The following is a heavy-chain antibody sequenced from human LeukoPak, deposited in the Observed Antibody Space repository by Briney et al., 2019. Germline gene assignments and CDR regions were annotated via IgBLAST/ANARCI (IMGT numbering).Heavy chain of an antibody. V-gene: IGHV4-61*01. CDR2: IYHSGST. CDR1: GGSVSSGSYY. J-gene: IGHJ6*04. D-gene: IGHD3-9*01. CDR3: ARGGKYYDILTGYYGMDV. Sequence: SETLSLTCTVSGGSVSSGSYYWSWIRQPPGKGLEWIGYIYHSGSTNYNPSLKSRVTISVDTSKNQFSLKLSSVTAADTAVYYCARGGKYYDILTGYYGMDVWGKGTTVTVSS.